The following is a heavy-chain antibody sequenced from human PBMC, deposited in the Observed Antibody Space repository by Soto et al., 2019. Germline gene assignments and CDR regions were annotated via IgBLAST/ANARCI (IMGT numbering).Heavy chain of an antibody. D-gene: IGHD6-13*01. CDR2: ISSNGGST. V-gene: IGHV3-64D*06. J-gene: IGHJ4*02. CDR1: GFTFSSYA. Sequence: GGSLRLSCSASGFTFSSYAMHWVRQAPGKGLEYVSAISSNGGSTYYADSVKGRFTISRDNSKNTLYLQMSSLRAEDTAVYYCVKDLVEYSSSWSMFDYWGQGTLVTVSS. CDR3: VKDLVEYSSSWSMFDY.